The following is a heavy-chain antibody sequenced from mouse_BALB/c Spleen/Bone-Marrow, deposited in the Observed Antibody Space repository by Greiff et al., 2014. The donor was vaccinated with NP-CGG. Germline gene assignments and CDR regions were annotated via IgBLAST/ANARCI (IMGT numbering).Heavy chain of an antibody. D-gene: IGHD2-4*01. J-gene: IGHJ4*01. CDR1: GFNIKDTY. CDR2: IDPANGNT. Sequence: VQLKESGAELVKPGASVKLSCTASGFNIKDTYMHWVKQRPEQGLEWIGRIDPANGNTKYDPKFQDKATITTDTSSNTAYPQLSSLTSEDTAVYYCARDDYDDYYAMDYWGQGTSVTVSS. V-gene: IGHV14-3*02. CDR3: ARDDYDDYYAMDY.